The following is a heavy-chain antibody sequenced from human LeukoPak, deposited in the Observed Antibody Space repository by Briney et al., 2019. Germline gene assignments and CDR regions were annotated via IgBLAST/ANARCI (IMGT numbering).Heavy chain of an antibody. CDR2: ISGSGGSI. D-gene: IGHD2-8*02. V-gene: IGHV3-23*01. CDR1: GFTFSSYG. CDR3: ARGYGTVAGSVYYYMDV. Sequence: GGSLRLSCAASGFTFSSYGMSWVRQAPGKGLEWVSAISGSGGSIYYADSVKGRFTISRDNSKNTLYLQMNSLRAEDTAVYYCARGYGTVAGSVYYYMDVWGKGTTVTVSS. J-gene: IGHJ6*03.